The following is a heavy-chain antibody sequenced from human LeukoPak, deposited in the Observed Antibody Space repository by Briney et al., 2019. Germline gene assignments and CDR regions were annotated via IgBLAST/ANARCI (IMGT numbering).Heavy chain of an antibody. V-gene: IGHV4-59*01. Sequence: SETLSLTCTVTGGSISSYYWSWIRQPPGKGLEWIGYIYYTGSTNYNPSLKSRVTISVDTSKNQFSLKLSSVTAADTAVYYCARQQLSQLYYFDNWGQGTLVAVSS. CDR3: ARQQLSQLYYFDN. J-gene: IGHJ4*02. D-gene: IGHD6-13*01. CDR1: GGSISSYY. CDR2: IYYTGST.